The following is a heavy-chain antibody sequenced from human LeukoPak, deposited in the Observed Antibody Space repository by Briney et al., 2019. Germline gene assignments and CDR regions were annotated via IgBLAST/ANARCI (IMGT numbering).Heavy chain of an antibody. J-gene: IGHJ6*02. V-gene: IGHV3-23*01. D-gene: IGHD3-10*01. Sequence: GGSLRLSCAASGFTFSNYAMSWVRQAPGKGLGWVSTIDYSGGSTYYADSVKGRFTISRDNSKSTLYMQMNSLRAEDTAIYYCAKVPYSDYGSGRPPFMDVWGQGTTVAVS. CDR1: GFTFSNYA. CDR3: AKVPYSDYGSGRPPFMDV. CDR2: IDYSGGST.